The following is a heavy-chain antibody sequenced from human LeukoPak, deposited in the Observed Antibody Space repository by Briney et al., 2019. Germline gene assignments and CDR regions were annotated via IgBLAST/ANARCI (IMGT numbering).Heavy chain of an antibody. J-gene: IGHJ4*02. CDR3: ARHNWNDKFDY. CDR1: GGSFSGYY. Sequence: PSETLSLTCAVYGGSFSGYYWSWIRQPPGKGLEWIGEINHSGSTNYNPSLKSRVTISVDTSKNQFSLNLSSVTAADTAVYYCARHNWNDKFDYWGQGTLVTVSS. CDR2: INHSGST. V-gene: IGHV4-34*01. D-gene: IGHD1-20*01.